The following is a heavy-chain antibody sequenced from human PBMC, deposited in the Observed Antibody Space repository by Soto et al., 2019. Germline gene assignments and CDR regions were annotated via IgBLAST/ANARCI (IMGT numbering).Heavy chain of an antibody. D-gene: IGHD3-22*01. J-gene: IGHJ3*02. Sequence: SETLSLTCAVSGGSISSGGYSCSWVRQPPWKGLEWIGYIYHSGSTYYNPSLKSRVTISVDRSKNQFSLKLSSVTAADTAVYYCAREGSYYDSSGYKRDAFDILGQGTMVIVS. CDR2: IYHSGST. CDR3: AREGSYYDSSGYKRDAFDI. V-gene: IGHV4-30-2*01. CDR1: GGSISSGGYS.